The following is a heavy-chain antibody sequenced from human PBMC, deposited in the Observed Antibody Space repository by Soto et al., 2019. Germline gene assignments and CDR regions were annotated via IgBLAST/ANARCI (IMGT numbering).Heavy chain of an antibody. J-gene: IGHJ4*02. V-gene: IGHV1-2*02. CDR2: INPKSVDT. CDR1: GYTFTSYY. D-gene: IGHD2-21*02. CDR3: ARQLAYCGGDCFTEPVDY. Sequence: QAQLVQSGAEVKKPGASVKVSCEASGYTFTSYYMHWVRQAPGQGLEWMGWINPKSVDTKSAQKFRGRVTMTRTTSITTAYMEVKMLTSDDTAVYYCARQLAYCGGDCFTEPVDYWGQGTLVTVSS.